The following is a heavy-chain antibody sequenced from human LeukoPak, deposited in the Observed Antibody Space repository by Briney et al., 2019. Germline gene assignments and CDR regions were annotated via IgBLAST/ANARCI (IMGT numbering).Heavy chain of an antibody. J-gene: IGHJ4*02. D-gene: IGHD6-13*01. CDR3: DGESIAAAGRVGY. CDR2: IRYDGSNK. CDR1: GFTFSSYG. Sequence: TGGSLRLSCAASGFTFSSYGMHWVRQAPGKGLEWVAFIRYDGSNKYYADSVKGRFTISRDNSKNTLYLQMNSLRAEDTAVYYCDGESIAAAGRVGYWGQGTLVTVSS. V-gene: IGHV3-30*02.